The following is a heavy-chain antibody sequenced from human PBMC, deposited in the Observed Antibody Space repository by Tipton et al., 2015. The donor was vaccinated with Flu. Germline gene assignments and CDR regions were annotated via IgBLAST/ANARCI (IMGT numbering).Heavy chain of an antibody. CDR1: GTSITTSY. J-gene: IGHJ4*02. Sequence: TLSLTCAVSGTSITTSYWIWLRQPPGKGLEWIGGLSYSGNTYYNPSLRSRVVISVDTSKNQFSLKLPSVTAADTSIYYCARLSFYDVDLKNFYFEDWGQGTLVTVSS. CDR3: ARLSFYDVDLKNFYFED. D-gene: IGHD3-10*02. CDR2: LSYSGNT. V-gene: IGHV4-59*05.